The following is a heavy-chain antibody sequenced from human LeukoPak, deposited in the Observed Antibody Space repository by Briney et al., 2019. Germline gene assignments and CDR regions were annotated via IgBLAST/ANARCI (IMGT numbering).Heavy chain of an antibody. D-gene: IGHD6-13*01. V-gene: IGHV4-61*05. CDR2: VHYSGST. J-gene: IGHJ2*01. Sequence: SETLSLTCTVSGGSISNTNYYWGWIRQPPGKDLEYIGYVHYSGSTNYSPSLKSRVTMSVDTSKNQFSLKLTSVTTADTAVYYCARKGSSNWSDWYFDPWGRGTLVTVSS. CDR1: GGSISNTNYY. CDR3: ARKGSSNWSDWYFDP.